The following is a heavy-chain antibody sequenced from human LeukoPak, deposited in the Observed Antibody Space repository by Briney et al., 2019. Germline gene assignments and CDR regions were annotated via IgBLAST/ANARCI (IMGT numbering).Heavy chain of an antibody. CDR1: GGSISSYY. J-gene: IGHJ4*02. V-gene: IGHV4-59*08. D-gene: IGHD1-26*01. CDR3: ARHSGSYYDNYDY. Sequence: SETLSLTCTVSGGSISSYYWSWIRQPPGKGLEWIGYIYYSGSTNYNPPLKSRVTISVDTSKNQFSLKLSSVTAADTAVYYCARHSGSYYDNYDYWGQGTLVTVSS. CDR2: IYYSGST.